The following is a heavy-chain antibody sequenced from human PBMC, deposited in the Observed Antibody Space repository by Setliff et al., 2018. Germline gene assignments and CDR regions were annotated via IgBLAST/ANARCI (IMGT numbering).Heavy chain of an antibody. V-gene: IGHV4-39*01. J-gene: IGHJ4*02. Sequence: NPSETLSLTCTVSDDSLRSSNYYWGWVRQPPGKGLEWIGTIYDSGKTYYNPSLKSRVSISVDTSKNQFSLKLNSVTAADTGVYYCASCRYQVPYNYWGQGTLVTVSS. D-gene: IGHD2-2*01. CDR3: ASCRYQVPYNY. CDR1: DDSLRSSNYY. CDR2: IYDSGKT.